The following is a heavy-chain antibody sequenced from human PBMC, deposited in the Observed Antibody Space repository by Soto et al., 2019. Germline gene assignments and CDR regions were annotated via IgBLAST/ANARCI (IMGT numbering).Heavy chain of an antibody. D-gene: IGHD3-3*01. CDR1: GGSFSGYY. Sequence: QVQLQQWGAGLLKPSETLSLTCAVYGGSFSGYYWSWIRQPPGKGLEWIGEINHSGSTNYNPSLKSRVTISVNTSKNQFSLKLSSVTAADTAVYYCARFRCLYDFWSAHPVDYYFDYWGQGTLVTVSS. J-gene: IGHJ4*02. CDR2: INHSGST. V-gene: IGHV4-34*01. CDR3: ARFRCLYDFWSAHPVDYYFDY.